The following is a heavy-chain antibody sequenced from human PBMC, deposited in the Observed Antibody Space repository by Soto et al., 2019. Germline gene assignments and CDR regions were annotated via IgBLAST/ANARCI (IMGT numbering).Heavy chain of an antibody. J-gene: IGHJ5*02. V-gene: IGHV3-74*01. D-gene: IGHD2-8*01. CDR1: GFTFSTSW. CDR3: ARDSMRGRFDP. CDR2: IESDGRGT. Sequence: EVQLVESGGGLVQPGGSLRLSFAASGFTFSTSWMHWVRQAPGKGLVWVSRIESDGRGTTYTDSVKGRFTISRDNAKNTLYLQMNSLRAEDTAVYYCARDSMRGRFDPWGQGTLVTVSS.